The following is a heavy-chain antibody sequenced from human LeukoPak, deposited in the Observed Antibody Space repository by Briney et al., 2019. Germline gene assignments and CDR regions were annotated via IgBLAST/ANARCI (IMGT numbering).Heavy chain of an antibody. D-gene: IGHD3-9*01. CDR2: ISAYNGNT. CDR3: ARALRYFDWFYGDFDY. V-gene: IGHV1-18*01. Sequence: GASVKVSCKASGYTFTSYSISWVRQAPGQGLEWMGWISAYNGNTNYAQKLQGRVTMTTDTSTSTAYMELRSLRSDDTAVYYCARALRYFDWFYGDFDYWGQGTLVTVSS. J-gene: IGHJ4*02. CDR1: GYTFTSYS.